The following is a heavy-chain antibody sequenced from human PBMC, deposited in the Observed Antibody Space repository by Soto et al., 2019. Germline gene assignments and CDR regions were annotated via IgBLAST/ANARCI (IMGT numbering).Heavy chain of an antibody. D-gene: IGHD2-2*01. Sequence: ASVQVSCKASGYTFTSYTIHWVRQAPGQRLEWMVWINAGNGNTKYSQKFQARVTITRDTSASTTYMELTSLRSEDTAIYYCARGSSTSDAFDVWGQGTLVTVSS. J-gene: IGHJ3*01. CDR1: GYTFTSYT. V-gene: IGHV1-3*01. CDR3: ARGSSTSDAFDV. CDR2: INAGNGNT.